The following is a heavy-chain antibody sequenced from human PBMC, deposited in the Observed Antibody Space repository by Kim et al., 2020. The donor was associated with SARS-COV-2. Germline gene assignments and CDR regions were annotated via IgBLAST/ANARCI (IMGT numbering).Heavy chain of an antibody. CDR1: GFTFSSYA. V-gene: IGHV3-23*01. CDR2: ISGSGGST. J-gene: IGHJ4*02. D-gene: IGHD6-13*01. CDR3: AKDLTRSSSWYDVDY. Sequence: GGSLRLSCAASGFTFSSYAMSWVRQAPGKGLEWVSAISGSGGSTYYADSVKGQFTISRDNSKNTLYLQMNSLRAEDTAVYYCAKDLTRSSSWYDVDYWGQGTLVTVSS.